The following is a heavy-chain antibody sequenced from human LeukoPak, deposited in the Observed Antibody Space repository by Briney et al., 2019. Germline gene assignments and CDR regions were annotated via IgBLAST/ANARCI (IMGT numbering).Heavy chain of an antibody. J-gene: IGHJ4*02. CDR2: ISIGGDYT. Sequence: GGSLKLSCAASGFTFSGSAMSWVRQAPGKGLEWVSGISIGGDYTYYADSVKGRFTISRDNSKNTLSLQMSNLRAEDTAIYYCAKLHSATITADFDHWGQGTLVTVSS. D-gene: IGHD1-14*01. V-gene: IGHV3-23*01. CDR3: AKLHSATITADFDH. CDR1: GFTFSGSA.